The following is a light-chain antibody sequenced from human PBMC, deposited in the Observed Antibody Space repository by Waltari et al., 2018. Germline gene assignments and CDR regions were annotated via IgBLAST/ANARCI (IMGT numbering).Light chain of an antibody. V-gene: IGLV1-47*01. CDR3: AAWDDSLSGWV. CDR1: SSNIGSNY. Sequence: QSVLTQPPSASGPPGQRVTISCSGSSSNIGSNYVYWYQQLPGTAPKLLIYRNNRRPSGVPYRVPCAKAGPSASLAISGLRSEDEADYYCAAWDDSLSGWVFGGGTKLTVL. J-gene: IGLJ3*02. CDR2: RNN.